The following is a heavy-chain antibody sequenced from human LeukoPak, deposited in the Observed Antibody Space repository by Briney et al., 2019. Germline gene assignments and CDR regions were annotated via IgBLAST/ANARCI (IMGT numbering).Heavy chain of an antibody. CDR2: INPNSGGT. CDR1: GYTFTGYY. Sequence: AASVKVSCKASGYTFTGYYMHWVRQAPGQGLEWMGWINPNSGGTNYAQKFQGRVTMTRDMSTSTVYMELSSLRSEDTAVYYCASRTTVTRREAFDIWGQGTMVTVSS. V-gene: IGHV1-2*02. CDR3: ASRTTVTRREAFDI. J-gene: IGHJ3*02. D-gene: IGHD4-17*01.